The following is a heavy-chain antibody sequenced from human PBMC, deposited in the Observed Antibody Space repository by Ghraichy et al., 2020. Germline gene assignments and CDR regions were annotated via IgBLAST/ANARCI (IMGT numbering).Heavy chain of an antibody. CDR2: ISGSGGNT. J-gene: IGHJ4*02. CDR1: GFTFSSYA. CDR3: AKEPDSSGRYFYFDC. V-gene: IGHV3-23*01. D-gene: IGHD6-19*01. Sequence: GGSLRLSCAASGFTFSSYAMNWVRQAPGKGLEWVSGISGSGGNTYYADSMKGRFTISRDNSKNTLYLQMNSLRAEDAALYYCAKEPDSSGRYFYFDCWGQGTLVTVSS.